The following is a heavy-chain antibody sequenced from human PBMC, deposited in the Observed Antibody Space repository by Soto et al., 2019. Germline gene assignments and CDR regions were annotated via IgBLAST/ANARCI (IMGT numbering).Heavy chain of an antibody. CDR1: GGSFSGYY. CDR3: ASGNSGAYRAGLDP. V-gene: IGHV4-34*01. J-gene: IGHJ5*02. D-gene: IGHD6-25*01. Sequence: SETLSLTCAVYGGSFSGYYWSWIRQPPGKGLEWIGEINHSGSTNYNPSLKSRVTISVDTSKNQFSLKLSSVTAADTAVYYCASGNSGAYRAGLDPWGQGTLVTVSS. CDR2: INHSGST.